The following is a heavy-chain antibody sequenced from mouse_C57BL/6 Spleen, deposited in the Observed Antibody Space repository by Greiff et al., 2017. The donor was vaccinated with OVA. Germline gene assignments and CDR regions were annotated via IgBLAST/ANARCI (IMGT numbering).Heavy chain of an antibody. V-gene: IGHV1-80*01. CDR3: ARREAYYAMDY. CDR1: GYAFSSYW. CDR2: IYPGDGDT. J-gene: IGHJ4*01. Sequence: QVQLKQSGAELVKPGASVKISCKASGYAFSSYWMNWVKQRPGKGLEWIGQIYPGDGDTNYNGKFKGKATLTADKSSSTAYMQLSSLTSEDSAVYFCARREAYYAMDYWGQGTSVTVSS.